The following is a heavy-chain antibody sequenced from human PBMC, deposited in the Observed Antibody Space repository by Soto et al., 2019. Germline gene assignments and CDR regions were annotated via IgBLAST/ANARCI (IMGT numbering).Heavy chain of an antibody. CDR2: IYYSGST. J-gene: IGHJ5*02. V-gene: IGHV4-59*01. CDR1: GGSISSYY. CDR3: ARVTIFDWFDP. Sequence: SETLSLTCTVSGGSISSYYWSWIRQPPGKGLEWIGYIYYSGSTNYNPSLKSRVTISVDTSKNQFSLKLSSVTAADTAVYYCARVTIFDWFDPWGQGTLVTVSS. D-gene: IGHD3-3*01.